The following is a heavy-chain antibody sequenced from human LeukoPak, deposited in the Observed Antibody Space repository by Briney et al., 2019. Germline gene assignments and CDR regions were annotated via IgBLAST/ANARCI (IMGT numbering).Heavy chain of an antibody. CDR2: ISGSGGST. Sequence: GGSLRLSCAASGFTFSSYAMSWVRQAPGKGLEWVSAISGSGGSTYYADSVKGRFTISRDNSKNTLYLQMNSLRAEDTAVYYCARVTAYYYDSSGYPDYYYGMDVWGQGTTATVSS. D-gene: IGHD3-22*01. CDR1: GFTFSSYA. CDR3: ARVTAYYYDSSGYPDYYYGMDV. V-gene: IGHV3-23*01. J-gene: IGHJ6*02.